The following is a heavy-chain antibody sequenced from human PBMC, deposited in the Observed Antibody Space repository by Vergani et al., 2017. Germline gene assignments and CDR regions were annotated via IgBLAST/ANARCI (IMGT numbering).Heavy chain of an antibody. V-gene: IGHV3-74*01. Sequence: VQLVESGGGLGQPGGSLRLSCTASGFTFSNYWMQWVRKAPGKGLMWVSRMNSDGDSTSYADSVKGRFTISRDNAKNTLYLQMDSLRAEDTAVDYCARDGWELLDYFYYMDVWGKGTPVTVSS. CDR3: ARDGWELLDYFYYMDV. D-gene: IGHD1-26*01. CDR2: MNSDGDST. CDR1: GFTFSNYW. J-gene: IGHJ6*03.